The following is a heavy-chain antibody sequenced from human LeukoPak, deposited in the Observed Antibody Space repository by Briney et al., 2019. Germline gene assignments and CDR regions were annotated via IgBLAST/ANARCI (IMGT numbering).Heavy chain of an antibody. CDR1: GYTFTGYY. CDR2: INPNSGGT. Sequence: GASVKVSCKASGYTFTGYYMHWVRQAPGQGLEWMGWINPNSGGTNYAQKFQGRVTMTRDTSISTAYMEVRRLRSDDTAVYYCARAVVAATNDYWGQGTLVTVSS. CDR3: ARAVVAATNDY. D-gene: IGHD2-15*01. V-gene: IGHV1-2*02. J-gene: IGHJ4*02.